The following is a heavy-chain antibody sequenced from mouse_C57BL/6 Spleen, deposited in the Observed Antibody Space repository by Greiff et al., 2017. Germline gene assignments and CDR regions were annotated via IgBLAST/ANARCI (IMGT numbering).Heavy chain of an antibody. V-gene: IGHV1-15*01. CDR2: IDPETGGT. CDR3: TRSMYYFDY. Sequence: QVQLKGSGAELVRPGASVTLSCKASGYTFTDYEMHWVKQTPVHGLEWIGAIDPETGGTAYNQKFKGKAILTADKSSSTAYMELRSLTSEDSAVYYCTRSMYYFDYWGQGTTLTVSS. CDR1: GYTFTDYE. J-gene: IGHJ2*01.